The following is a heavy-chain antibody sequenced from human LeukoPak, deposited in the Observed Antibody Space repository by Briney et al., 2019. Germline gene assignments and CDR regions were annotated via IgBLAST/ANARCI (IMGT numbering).Heavy chain of an antibody. Sequence: GASVKVSCKASGYTFTGYYMHWVRQAPGQGLEWMGWINPNSGGTNYAQKFQGRVTMTRETSISTAYMELSRLRSDDTAVYYCARSSQTVAGYYFDYWGQGTLVTVSS. D-gene: IGHD6-19*01. CDR3: ARSSQTVAGYYFDY. J-gene: IGHJ4*02. V-gene: IGHV1-2*02. CDR1: GYTFTGYY. CDR2: INPNSGGT.